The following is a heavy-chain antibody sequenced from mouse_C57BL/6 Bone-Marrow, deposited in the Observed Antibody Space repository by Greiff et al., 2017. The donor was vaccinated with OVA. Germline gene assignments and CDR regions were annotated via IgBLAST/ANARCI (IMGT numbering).Heavy chain of an antibody. CDR3: ARGTTVVARDDYYAMDY. V-gene: IGHV1-72*01. J-gene: IGHJ4*01. CDR2: IDPHSGGT. D-gene: IGHD1-1*01. CDR1: GYTFPSYW. Sequence: QVQLQQPGAALVKPGASVKLSCKASGYTFPSYWMHWVKQRPGRGLEWIGRIDPHSGGTKYNEKFKSKATLTVDKHSSTAYMQLSSLTSEDSAVYYCARGTTVVARDDYYAMDYWGQGTSVTVSS.